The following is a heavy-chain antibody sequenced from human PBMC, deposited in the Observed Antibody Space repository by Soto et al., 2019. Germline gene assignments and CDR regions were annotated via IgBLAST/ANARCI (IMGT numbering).Heavy chain of an antibody. D-gene: IGHD3-3*01. CDR3: ARDSGVLRFLEWPLDY. CDR1: GGTFSSYA. CDR2: IIPIFGTA. Sequence: GGSVKVSCKASGGTFSSYAISWVRQAPGQGLEWMGGIIPIFGTANYAQKFQGRVTITADKSTSTAYMELSSLRSEDTAVYYCARDSGVLRFLEWPLDYWGQGTLVTVSS. V-gene: IGHV1-69*06. J-gene: IGHJ4*02.